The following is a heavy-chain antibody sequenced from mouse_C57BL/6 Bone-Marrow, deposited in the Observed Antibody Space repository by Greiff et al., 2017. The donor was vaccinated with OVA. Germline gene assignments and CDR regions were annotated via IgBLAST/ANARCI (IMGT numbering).Heavy chain of an antibody. CDR3: ARPGDYDGDWFAY. CDR1: GYTFTTSP. Sequence: VQLVESGAELVKPGASVKMSCKASGYTFTTSPIEWMKQNHGKSLEWIGNFHPYNDDTKYNEKFKGKATLTVEKSSSTVYLKLSRLTSDDSAVYYCARPGDYDGDWFAYWGQGTLVTVSA. CDR2: FHPYNDDT. D-gene: IGHD2-4*01. J-gene: IGHJ3*01. V-gene: IGHV1-47*01.